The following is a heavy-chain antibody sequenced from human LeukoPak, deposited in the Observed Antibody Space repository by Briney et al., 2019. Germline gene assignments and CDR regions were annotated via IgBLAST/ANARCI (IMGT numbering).Heavy chain of an antibody. J-gene: IGHJ4*02. CDR3: AKRVGGTPEF. D-gene: IGHD1-26*01. CDR2: ISYDGRGR. V-gene: IGHV3-23*01. Sequence: SGGSLRLSCAASGFSFSNYVMTWVRQAPGKGLKWVAAISYDGRGRDYADSVKGRFTISRDNSKSIVYLQMNSLRAGDTARYYCAKRVGGTPEFWGLGTLVIVSS. CDR1: GFSFSNYV.